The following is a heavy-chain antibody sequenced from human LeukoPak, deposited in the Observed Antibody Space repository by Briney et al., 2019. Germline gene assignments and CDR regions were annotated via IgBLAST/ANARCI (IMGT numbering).Heavy chain of an antibody. V-gene: IGHV3-23*01. D-gene: IGHD6-19*01. J-gene: IGHJ5*02. CDR1: GLPFSGTA. CDR2: ISHDGMNA. CDR3: AKDGAQYSSGPECDP. Sequence: PGGSLRLSCAASGLPFSGTAMSWVRQAPGKGLEWVSAISHDGMNAYYADSVKGRFTISRDNSKKTVSLKMSSLTAADTGVYYCAKDGAQYSSGPECDPRGQGALVTVSP.